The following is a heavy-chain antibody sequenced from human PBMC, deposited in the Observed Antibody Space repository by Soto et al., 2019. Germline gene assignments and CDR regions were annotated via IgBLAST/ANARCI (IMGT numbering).Heavy chain of an antibody. J-gene: IGHJ6*02. CDR3: ARGSDATYFYYHGMYG. CDR1: RDPLNSYA. CDR2: IIPIIGTA. V-gene: IGHV1-69*06. D-gene: IGHD2-15*01. Sequence: SVKVSCKASRDPLNSYAISWVRHAPGKGLEWMGGIIPIIGTAHYAQDLPGRITIAADTSTSTAYMELISRISEDTAVYYCARGSDATYFYYHGMYGWGQGTTVTVS.